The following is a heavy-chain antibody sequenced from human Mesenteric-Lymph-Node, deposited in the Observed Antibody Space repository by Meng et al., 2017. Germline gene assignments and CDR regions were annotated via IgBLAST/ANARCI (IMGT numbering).Heavy chain of an antibody. D-gene: IGHD3-22*01. J-gene: IGHJ4*02. CDR1: GLNFSPYA. CDR3: AKEAIITMIVVVTRSRGSYYFDY. CDR2: ISGSGGST. V-gene: IGHV3-23*01. Sequence: GGSLRLSCEVSGLNFSPYAMSWVRQAPGKGLEWVSAISGSGGSTYYADSVKGRFTISRDNSKNTLYLQMNSLRAEDTAVYYCAKEAIITMIVVVTRSRGSYYFDYWGQGTLVTVSS.